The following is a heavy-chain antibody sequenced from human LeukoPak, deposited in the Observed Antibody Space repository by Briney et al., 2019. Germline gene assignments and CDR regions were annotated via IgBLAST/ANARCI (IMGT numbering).Heavy chain of an antibody. V-gene: IGHV1-2*02. CDR2: INPNSGGT. J-gene: IGHJ4*02. D-gene: IGHD3-9*01. CDR1: GYTFTGYY. CDR3: ATVGGLDILTGYPRDY. Sequence: RASVKVSCKASGYTFTGYYMHWVRQAPGQGLEWMGWINPNSGGTNYAQKFQGRVTMTRDTSISTAYMELSSLRSEDTAVYYCATVGGLDILTGYPRDYWGQGTLVTVSS.